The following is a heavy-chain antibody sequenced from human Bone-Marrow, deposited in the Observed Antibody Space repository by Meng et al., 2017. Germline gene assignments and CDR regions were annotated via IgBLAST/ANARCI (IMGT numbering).Heavy chain of an antibody. CDR1: GFTFSAYY. CDR3: ASSGAPYYYDSSGYQGN. J-gene: IGHJ4*02. Sequence: VEVVESGGGLGKPGGFLRLSCAASGFTFSAYYMSWIRQAPGKGLEWVSYISSSGSTIYYADSVKGRFTISRDNAKNSLYLQMNSLRAEDTAVYYCASSGAPYYYDSSGYQGNWGQGTLVTVSS. CDR2: ISSSGSTI. D-gene: IGHD3-22*01. V-gene: IGHV3-11*01.